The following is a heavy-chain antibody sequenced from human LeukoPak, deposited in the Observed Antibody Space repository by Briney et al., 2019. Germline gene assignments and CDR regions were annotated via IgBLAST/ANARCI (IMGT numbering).Heavy chain of an antibody. D-gene: IGHD2-2*01. CDR3: ARGMGPAAILRFDP. J-gene: IGHJ5*02. Sequence: ASVKVSCKASGYTFTSYDINWVRQATGQGLEWMGWMNPNSGNTGYAQKFQGRVTMTRNTSISTAYMELSSLRSEDTAVYYCARGMGPAAILRFDPWGQGTLVTVSS. V-gene: IGHV1-8*01. CDR2: MNPNSGNT. CDR1: GYTFTSYD.